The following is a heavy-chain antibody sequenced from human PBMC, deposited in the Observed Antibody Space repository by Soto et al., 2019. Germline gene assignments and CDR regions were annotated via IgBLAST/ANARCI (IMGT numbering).Heavy chain of an antibody. D-gene: IGHD6-6*01. J-gene: IGHJ4*02. Sequence: SVKVSCKASGYTFTSYGISWVRQAPGQGLEWMGGIIPIFGTANYAQKFQGRVTITADESTSTAYMELSSLRSEDTAVYYCARDRRQLVRTGFDYWGQGTLVTVSS. CDR1: GYTFTSYG. CDR3: ARDRRQLVRTGFDY. V-gene: IGHV1-69*13. CDR2: IIPIFGTA.